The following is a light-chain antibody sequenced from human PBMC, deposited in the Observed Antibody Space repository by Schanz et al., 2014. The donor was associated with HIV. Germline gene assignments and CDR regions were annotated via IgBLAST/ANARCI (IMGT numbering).Light chain of an antibody. Sequence: DIQMTQSPSFLSASVGDRVTVTCRASQDISTYLAWYQQKPGKAPNLLIYAASTLQSGVPSRFSGGESGADFTLTISSLQPDDFATYYCQQLGSYPLTFGGGTKVDIK. CDR1: QDISTY. J-gene: IGKJ4*01. CDR2: AAS. CDR3: QQLGSYPLT. V-gene: IGKV1-9*01.